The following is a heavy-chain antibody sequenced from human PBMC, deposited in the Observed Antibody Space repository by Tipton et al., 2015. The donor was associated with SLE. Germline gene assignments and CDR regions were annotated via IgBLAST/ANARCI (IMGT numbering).Heavy chain of an antibody. CDR2: VYHSGTA. D-gene: IGHD4/OR15-4a*01. V-gene: IGHV4-4*01. CDR1: GGSISSPFW. J-gene: IGHJ6*02. Sequence: LRLSCGVSGGSISSPFWWNWVRQSPGKGLEWIGEVYHSGTANRNPSLKSRITRSVNKSKNQFSLKLDSVTAAYTAVYFCARSNPVGARHNGLDVWGRGTTVIVS. CDR3: ARSNPVGARHNGLDV.